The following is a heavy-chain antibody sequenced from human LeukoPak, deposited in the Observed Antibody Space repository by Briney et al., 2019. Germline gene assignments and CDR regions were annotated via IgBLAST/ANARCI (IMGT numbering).Heavy chain of an antibody. CDR2: IWYDGNDK. Sequence: PGGSLRLSCTVSGFIFRNHGMHWVRQAPGKGLEWMTFIWYDGNDKYYADSVKGRFTISRDNSKNTLYLQMSSLKAEDTAVYYCAKDISTGWSTDYWGQGALVTVSS. CDR3: AKDISTGWSTDY. J-gene: IGHJ4*02. CDR1: GFIFRNHG. D-gene: IGHD6-19*01. V-gene: IGHV3-30*02.